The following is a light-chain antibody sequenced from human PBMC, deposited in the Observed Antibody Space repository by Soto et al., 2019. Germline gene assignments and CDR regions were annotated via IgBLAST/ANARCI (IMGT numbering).Light chain of an antibody. CDR1: SSDIGAYIY. CDR2: EVS. Sequence: QSALTQPPSASGSPGQSVTISCTGTSSDIGAYIYVSWYQQHHGKATKLMISEVSRRPSGVPERFSGSKSGNTASLTVSGLQADDEAHYYCSSYAGSNNFVFGTGTQLTVL. J-gene: IGLJ1*01. V-gene: IGLV2-8*01. CDR3: SSYAGSNNFV.